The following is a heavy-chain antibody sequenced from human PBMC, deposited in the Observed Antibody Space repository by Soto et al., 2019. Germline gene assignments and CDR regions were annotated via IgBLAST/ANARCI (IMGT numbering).Heavy chain of an antibody. J-gene: IGHJ5*02. CDR3: ARDLPLRQWPGNWFDP. Sequence: SVKVSCKASGGTFSSYTISWVRQAPGQGLEWMGRIIPILGIANYAQKFQGRVTITADKSTSTAYMELSSLRSEDTAVYYCARDLPLRQWPGNWFDPWGQGTLVTVSS. CDR1: GGTFSSYT. V-gene: IGHV1-69*04. D-gene: IGHD6-19*01. CDR2: IIPILGIA.